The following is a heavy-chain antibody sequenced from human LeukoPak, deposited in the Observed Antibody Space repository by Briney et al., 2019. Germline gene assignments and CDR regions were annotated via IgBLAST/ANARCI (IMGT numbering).Heavy chain of an antibody. Sequence: PSETLSLTCTVSGGSISSSSYYWGWIRQPPGKGLEWIGSIYYSGSTYYNPSLKSRVTISVDTSKSQFSLKLSSVTAADTAVYYCARATRIAAAGRNYYYYYMDVWGKGTTVTVSS. CDR3: ARATRIAAAGRNYYYYYMDV. V-gene: IGHV4-39*07. CDR1: GGSISSSSYY. CDR2: IYYSGST. J-gene: IGHJ6*03. D-gene: IGHD6-13*01.